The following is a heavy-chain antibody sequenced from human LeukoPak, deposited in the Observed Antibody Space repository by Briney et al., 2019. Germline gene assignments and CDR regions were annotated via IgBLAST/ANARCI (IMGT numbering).Heavy chain of an antibody. CDR1: GYTFTSYG. Sequence: ASVKVSCKASGYTFTSYGISWVRQAPGQGLEWMGWISAYNGNTNYAQKLQGRVTMTADTSTSTVYMELRSLRSDDTAVYYCARDAITMVRGVVDYWGQGTLVTVSS. CDR3: ARDAITMVRGVVDY. V-gene: IGHV1-18*01. J-gene: IGHJ4*02. D-gene: IGHD3-10*01. CDR2: ISAYNGNT.